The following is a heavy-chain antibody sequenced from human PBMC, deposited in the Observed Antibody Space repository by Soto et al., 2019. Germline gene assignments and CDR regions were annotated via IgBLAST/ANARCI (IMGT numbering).Heavy chain of an antibody. CDR1: GFTFDTYW. CDR3: ARLSGDHSAFFSYGMDA. Sequence: GGSMRISWAASGFTFDTYWMNWVRQAPGKGPEWLSGINSDGTISRYADSVKGRFTISRDNARNTLSLQMNSLRADDTAVYYCARLSGDHSAFFSYGMDAWGQGTTVTVYS. CDR2: INSDGTIS. J-gene: IGHJ6*02. V-gene: IGHV3-74*01. D-gene: IGHD2-21*01.